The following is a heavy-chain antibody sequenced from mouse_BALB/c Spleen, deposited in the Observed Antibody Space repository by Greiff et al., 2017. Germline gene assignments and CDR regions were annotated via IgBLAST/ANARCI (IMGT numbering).Heavy chain of an antibody. D-gene: IGHD2-3*01. CDR2: IWSGGST. CDR3: AGIYDGYYVDAMGY. J-gene: IGHJ4*01. CDR1: GFSLTSYG. V-gene: IGHV2-2*02. Sequence: QVQLQQSGPGLVQPSQSLSITCTVSGFSLTSYGVHWVRQSPGKGLEWLGVIWSGGSTDYNAAFISRLSISKDNSKSQVFFKMNSLQANDTAIYYCAGIYDGYYVDAMGYWGQGTSVTVSS.